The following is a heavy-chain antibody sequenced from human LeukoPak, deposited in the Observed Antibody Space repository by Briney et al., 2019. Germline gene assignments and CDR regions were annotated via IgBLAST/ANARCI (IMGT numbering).Heavy chain of an antibody. Sequence: PGGSLRLSCAASGFTFSSYWMHWVRQAPGKGLVWVSRIYIDGSGTSYADSVKGRFTISRDNAKNTLYLQMNSLRDEDTAVYSCAIGLAGSFDYWGLGTLVTVSS. D-gene: IGHD2-15*01. J-gene: IGHJ4*02. V-gene: IGHV3-74*01. CDR3: AIGLAGSFDY. CDR1: GFTFSSYW. CDR2: IYIDGSGT.